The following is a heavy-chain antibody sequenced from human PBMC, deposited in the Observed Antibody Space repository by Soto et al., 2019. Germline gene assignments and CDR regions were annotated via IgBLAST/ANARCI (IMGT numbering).Heavy chain of an antibody. CDR2: MNPNSGNA. CDR1: GYTFTSYD. D-gene: IGHD4-17*01. Sequence: QVRLVQSGAEVKKPGASVKVSCKASGYTFTSYDINWVRQATGQGLEWMGWMNPNSGNAGYAQKFQGRVTMTMNTSISTAYIELRSLRSEDTAVYYCARTLYGDNVDYWGPGPLVTVSS. J-gene: IGHJ4*02. V-gene: IGHV1-8*01. CDR3: ARTLYGDNVDY.